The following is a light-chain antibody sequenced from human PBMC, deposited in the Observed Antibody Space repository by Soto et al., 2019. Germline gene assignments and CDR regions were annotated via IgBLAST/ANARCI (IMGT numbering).Light chain of an antibody. Sequence: QSVLTQSPSASASLGASVKLTCTLSSGHSSYAIAWHQQQPEKGPRYLMKVNSDGSHIKGDGIPDRFSGSSSGAERYLTISSLQSEDEADYYCQTWGTGIRVFGGGTQLTVL. CDR1: SGHSSYA. V-gene: IGLV4-69*01. J-gene: IGLJ3*02. CDR2: VNSDGSH. CDR3: QTWGTGIRV.